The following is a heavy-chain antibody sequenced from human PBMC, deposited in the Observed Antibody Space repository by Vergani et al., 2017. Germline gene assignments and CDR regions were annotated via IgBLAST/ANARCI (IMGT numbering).Heavy chain of an antibody. CDR3: AKDPRYSSGWEGYFDY. CDR2: IIPILGIA. D-gene: IGHD6-19*01. CDR1: GGTFSSYT. J-gene: IGHJ4*02. V-gene: IGHV1-69*08. Sequence: QVQLVQSGAEVKKPGSSVKVSCKASGGTFSSYTISWVRQAPGQGLEWMGRIIPILGIANYAQKFQGRVTITADKSTSTAYMELSSLRSEDTAVYYCAKDPRYSSGWEGYFDYWGQGTLVTVSS.